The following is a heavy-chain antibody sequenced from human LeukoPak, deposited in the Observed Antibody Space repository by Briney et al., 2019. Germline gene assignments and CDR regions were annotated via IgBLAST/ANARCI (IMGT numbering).Heavy chain of an antibody. CDR2: IYYSGST. V-gene: IGHV4-59*01. CDR3: ARSPSRYDPYYFDY. CDR1: GGSISSYY. Sequence: SETLSLTCTVSGGSISSYYWSWIRQPPVKGLEWIGYIYYSGSTNYNPSLKSRVTISVDTSKNQFSLKLSSVTAADTAVYYCARSPSRYDPYYFDYWGQGTLVTVSS. D-gene: IGHD5-12*01. J-gene: IGHJ4*02.